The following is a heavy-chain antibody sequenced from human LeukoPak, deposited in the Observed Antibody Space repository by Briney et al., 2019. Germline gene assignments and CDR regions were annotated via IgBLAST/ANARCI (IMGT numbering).Heavy chain of an antibody. D-gene: IGHD2-15*01. CDR2: ISAYNGNT. CDR3: ARVGIVVVVAATPGPLNWFDP. J-gene: IGHJ5*02. Sequence: ASVKVSCKASGHTFISYGISWVRQAPGQGLEWMGWISAYNGNTNYAQKLQGRVTMTTDTSTSTAYMELRSLRSDDTAVYYCARVGIVVVVAATPGPLNWFDPWGQGTLVTVSS. V-gene: IGHV1-18*01. CDR1: GHTFISYG.